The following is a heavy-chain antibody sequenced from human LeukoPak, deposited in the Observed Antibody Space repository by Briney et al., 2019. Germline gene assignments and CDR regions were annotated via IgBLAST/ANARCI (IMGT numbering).Heavy chain of an antibody. CDR1: GGSISSSSYY. Sequence: SETLSLTCTVSGGSISSSSYYWGWLRQPPGKGLEWIGNIYYSGSTYYNPSLKSRVTISVDTSKNQFSVKLSSVTAAETAVYYCARHSFSGWLKYFDYWGQGTLVTVSS. D-gene: IGHD6-19*01. CDR3: ARHSFSGWLKYFDY. J-gene: IGHJ4*02. V-gene: IGHV4-39*01. CDR2: IYYSGST.